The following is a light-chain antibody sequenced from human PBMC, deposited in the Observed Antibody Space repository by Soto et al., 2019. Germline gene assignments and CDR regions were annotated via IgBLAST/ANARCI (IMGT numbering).Light chain of an antibody. CDR1: QDINNH. CDR2: AVS. CDR3: LQHEDYPLT. V-gene: IGKV1-17*03. Sequence: DIQMTQSPSSLSASVGDRVTITCRASQDINNHLAWFQQKPGKVPKRLIYAVSTLQSGVPSRFSGSGSGTEFTLTISSLQPEDFATYYCLQHEDYPLTFGGGTKVDIK. J-gene: IGKJ4*01.